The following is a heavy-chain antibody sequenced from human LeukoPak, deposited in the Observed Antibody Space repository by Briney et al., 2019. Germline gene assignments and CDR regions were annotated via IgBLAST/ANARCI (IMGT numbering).Heavy chain of an antibody. CDR2: IYYSGST. Sequence: SETLSLTCTVSGGSISSSSYYWGWIRQPPGKGLEWIGSIYYSGSTYYNPSLKSRVTISVDTSKNQFSLKLSSVTAADTAVYYCARVGGSGSYYYLDYWGQGTLVTVSS. J-gene: IGHJ4*02. CDR3: ARVGGSGSYYYLDY. CDR1: GGSISSSSYY. V-gene: IGHV4-39*07. D-gene: IGHD1-26*01.